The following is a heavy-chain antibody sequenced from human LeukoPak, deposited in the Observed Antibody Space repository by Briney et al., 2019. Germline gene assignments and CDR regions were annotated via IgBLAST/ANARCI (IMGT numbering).Heavy chain of an antibody. V-gene: IGHV3-23*01. CDR2: ISGNGGST. CDR1: GFTFNSYA. J-gene: IGHJ6*03. CDR3: EKDLRVIVVTCYMDV. D-gene: IGHD2-2*01. Sequence: GGSLRLSCAASGFTFNSYAMTWVRQAPGKGLEWVSSISGNGGSTYYTDSVKGRFTISRDNSKNSLYLQMNSLRAEDTAAYYCEKDLRVIVVTCYMDVWGKGTTVTVSS.